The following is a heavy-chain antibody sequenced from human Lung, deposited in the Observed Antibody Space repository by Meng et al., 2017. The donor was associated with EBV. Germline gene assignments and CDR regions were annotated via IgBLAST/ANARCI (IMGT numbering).Heavy chain of an antibody. V-gene: IGHV4-4*02. Sequence: QLVRCGQGLVKPSQPLSLTCTVSGGSISSRTWWSWVRQPPGKGPEWIGEIYHSGSTNYNPSLKSRVTISVDKSKNQFSLKLSSVTAADTAVYYCARYCSGGSCYRDVSRNNWYFDLWGRGTLVTVSS. CDR3: ARYCSGGSCYRDVSRNNWYFDL. J-gene: IGHJ2*01. D-gene: IGHD2-15*01. CDR2: IYHSGST. CDR1: GGSISSRTW.